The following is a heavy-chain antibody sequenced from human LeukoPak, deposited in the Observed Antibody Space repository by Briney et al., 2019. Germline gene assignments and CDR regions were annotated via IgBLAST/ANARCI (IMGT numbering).Heavy chain of an antibody. CDR3: ARETSQKGAHYMDV. CDR2: IYYSGST. Sequence: SETLSLTCTVSGGSISSYYWSWIRQPPGKGLGWIGYIYYSGSTNYNPSLKSRLTISVDTSKNQFSLKLSSVTAADTAVYYCARETSQKGAHYMDVWGKGTTVTISS. J-gene: IGHJ6*03. CDR1: GGSISSYY. D-gene: IGHD3-16*01. V-gene: IGHV4-59*01.